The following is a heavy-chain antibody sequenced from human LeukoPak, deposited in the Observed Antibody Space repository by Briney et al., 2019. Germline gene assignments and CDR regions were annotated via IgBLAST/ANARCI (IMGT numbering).Heavy chain of an antibody. CDR3: ARGVAGTWYFDL. J-gene: IGHJ2*01. Sequence: GGSLRLSCAASGFIFSSYWMHWVRQAPGKGLVWVSHINSDGSSTSYADSVKGRFTIPRDNAKNTLYLQTNSLRAEDTAVYYCARGVAGTWYFDLWGRGTLVTVSS. V-gene: IGHV3-74*01. CDR1: GFIFSSYW. CDR2: INSDGSST. D-gene: IGHD6-19*01.